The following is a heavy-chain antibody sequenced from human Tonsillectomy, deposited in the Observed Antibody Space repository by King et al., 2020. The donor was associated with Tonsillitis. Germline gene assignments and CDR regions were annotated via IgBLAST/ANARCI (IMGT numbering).Heavy chain of an antibody. D-gene: IGHD6-19*01. CDR1: GFTFSSYW. J-gene: IGHJ6*03. V-gene: IGHV3-74*01. CDR2: INSDGSST. CDR3: ARGKRSSGYYYDYYYYMDV. Sequence: VQLVESGGGLVQPGGSLRLTREASGFTFSSYWMHWVRQAPGKGLVWVSRINSDGSSTSYADSVKGRFTISRDNAKNTLYLQMDSLRAEDTAVYFCARGKRSSGYYYDYYYYMDVWGKGTTVTVSS.